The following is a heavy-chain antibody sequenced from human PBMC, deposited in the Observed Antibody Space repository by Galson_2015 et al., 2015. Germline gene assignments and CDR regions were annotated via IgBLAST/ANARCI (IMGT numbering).Heavy chain of an antibody. CDR2: IKQDGSEK. V-gene: IGHV3-7*05. J-gene: IGHJ4*02. D-gene: IGHD1-26*01. Sequence: SLRLSCAAFGFRFSSYWMSWVRQAPGKGLEWVANIKQDGSEKYYVDSVKGRFTISRDSAKNSLYLQMNSLRAEDTAVYFCARERGGGSYWGALDYWGQGALVTVSS. CDR1: GFRFSSYW. CDR3: ARERGGGSYWGALDY.